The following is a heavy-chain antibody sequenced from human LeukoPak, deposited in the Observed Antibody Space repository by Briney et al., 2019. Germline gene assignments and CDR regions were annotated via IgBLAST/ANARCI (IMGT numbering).Heavy chain of an antibody. CDR3: GKIYSSSWFFDY. D-gene: IGHD6-13*01. V-gene: IGHV4-59*01. J-gene: IGHJ4*02. CDR1: GGSISSYY. CDR2: IYYSGST. Sequence: PSETLSLTCTVSGGSISSYYWSWIRQPPGKGLEWIGYIYYSGSTNYNPSLKSRVTISVDTSKNQFSLKLSSVTAADTAVYYCGKIYSSSWFFDYLGQGTLVTVSS.